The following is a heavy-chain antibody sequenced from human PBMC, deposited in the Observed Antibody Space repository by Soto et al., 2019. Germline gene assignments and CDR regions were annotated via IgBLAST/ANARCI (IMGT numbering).Heavy chain of an antibody. D-gene: IGHD3-22*01. CDR3: ARCSRLLPRWAFDI. CDR2: INHSGST. CDR1: GGSFSGYY. Sequence: SETLSLTCAVYGGSFSGYYWSWIRQPPGKGLEWIGEINHSGSTNYNPSLKSRVTISVDTSKNQFSLKLSSVTAADTAVYYCARCSRLLPRWAFDIWGQGTMVTVS. J-gene: IGHJ3*02. V-gene: IGHV4-34*01.